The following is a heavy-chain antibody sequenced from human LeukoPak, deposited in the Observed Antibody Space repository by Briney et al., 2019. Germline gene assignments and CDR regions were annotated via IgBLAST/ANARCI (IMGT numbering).Heavy chain of an antibody. CDR2: IYYSGST. J-gene: IGHJ4*02. D-gene: IGHD6-19*01. CDR1: GGSISSYY. CDR3: AARKQWLAH. Sequence: SETLSLTCTVSGGSISSYYWSWIRQPPGKGLEWIGSIYYSGSTYYNPTLKSRVTISVDTSKNQFSLKLSSVTAADTAVYYCAARKQWLAHWGQGTLVTVSS. V-gene: IGHV4-39*07.